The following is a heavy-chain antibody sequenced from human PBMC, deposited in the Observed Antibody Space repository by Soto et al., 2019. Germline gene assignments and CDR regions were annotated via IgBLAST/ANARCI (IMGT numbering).Heavy chain of an antibody. CDR3: ARVASLRYFDLDV. J-gene: IGHJ6*02. D-gene: IGHD3-9*01. V-gene: IGHV1-69*02. Sequence: SVKVSCKASGGTFSSYTISWLRQAPGQGLEWMGRIIPILGIANYAQKFQGRVTITADKSTSTAYMELSSLRSEDTAVYYCARVASLRYFDLDVWGQGTTVTVSS. CDR1: GGTFSSYT. CDR2: IIPILGIA.